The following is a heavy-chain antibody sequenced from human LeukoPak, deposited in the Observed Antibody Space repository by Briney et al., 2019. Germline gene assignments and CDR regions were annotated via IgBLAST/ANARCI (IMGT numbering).Heavy chain of an antibody. CDR2: IWFDGSNK. V-gene: IGHV3-33*01. CDR3: ARGHSSSWYNFDY. J-gene: IGHJ4*02. D-gene: IGHD6-13*01. CDR1: GYTFTRYY. Sequence: SCKASGYTFTRYYMHWVRQAPGKGLEWVAVIWFDGSNKYYVDPVKGRFDISRDNSRDALYLQMNSLRAEDTAVYSCARGHSSSWYNFDYWGEGTLVTVSS.